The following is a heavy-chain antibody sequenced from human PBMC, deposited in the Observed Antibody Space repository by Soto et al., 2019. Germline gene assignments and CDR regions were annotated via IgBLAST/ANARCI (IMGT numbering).Heavy chain of an antibody. CDR1: GFTFSSYG. J-gene: IGHJ4*02. CDR3: ARDGETYYYDSSGYYYFDY. D-gene: IGHD3-22*01. V-gene: IGHV3-33*01. Sequence: GGSLRLSCAASGFTFSSYGMHWVRQAPGKGLEWVAVIWYDGSNKYYADSVKGRFTISRDNSKNTLYLQMNSLRADDTAVYYCARDGETYYYDSSGYYYFDYWGQGTLVTVSS. CDR2: IWYDGSNK.